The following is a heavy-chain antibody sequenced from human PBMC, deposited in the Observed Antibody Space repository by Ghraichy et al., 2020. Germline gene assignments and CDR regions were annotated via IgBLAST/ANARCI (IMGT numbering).Heavy chain of an antibody. CDR2: VHYSGST. CDR3: ARSPRVDWTAFDY. J-gene: IGHJ4*02. D-gene: IGHD3-9*01. CDR1: GGSVSGYH. Sequence: SETLSLTCTVSGGSVSGYHWSWIRQPPGKRLEWIGYVHYSGSTNYNPSLKSRVTISVDTSKNQFSLKLSPVTAADTAVYYCARSPRVDWTAFDYWGQGTLVTVSS. V-gene: IGHV4-59*02.